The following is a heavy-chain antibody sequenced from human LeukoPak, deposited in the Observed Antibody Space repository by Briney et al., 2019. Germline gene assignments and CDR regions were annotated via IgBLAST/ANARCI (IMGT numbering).Heavy chain of an antibody. D-gene: IGHD1-1*01. V-gene: IGHV3-30*02. Sequence: GGSLRLSCAASGFTFSSYGMHWVRQAPGKGLEWVAFIRYDGSNTYYADSVKGRFTISRDNSKNTLYLQMNSLRAEDTAVYYCAKDSVHTPPYYYYYMDVWGKGTTVTISS. CDR1: GFTFSSYG. J-gene: IGHJ6*03. CDR3: AKDSVHTPPYYYYYMDV. CDR2: IRYDGSNT.